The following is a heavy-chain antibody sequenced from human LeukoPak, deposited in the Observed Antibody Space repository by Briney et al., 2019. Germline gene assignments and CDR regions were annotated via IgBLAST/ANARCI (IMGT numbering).Heavy chain of an antibody. CDR2: ISSSSSYI. Sequence: GGSLRLSCAASELTFSSYSMNWVRQAPGKGLEWVSSISSSSSYIYYADSVKGRFTISRDNAKNSLYLQMNSLRVEDTAVYHCVRYFTAVAPTLRLDYWGQGTLVTVSS. V-gene: IGHV3-21*04. CDR1: ELTFSSYS. D-gene: IGHD6-19*01. CDR3: VRYFTAVAPTLRLDY. J-gene: IGHJ4*02.